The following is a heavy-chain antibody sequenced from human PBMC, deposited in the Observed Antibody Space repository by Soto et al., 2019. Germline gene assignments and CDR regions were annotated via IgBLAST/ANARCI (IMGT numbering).Heavy chain of an antibody. CDR2: IYYSGST. CDR3: ASVTRTCISTSCYRYYYGMDV. J-gene: IGHJ6*02. V-gene: IGHV4-61*01. CDR1: GGSVSSGSYY. Sequence: QVQLQESGPGLVKPSETLSLTCTVSGGSVSSGSYYWSWIRQPPGKGLEWIGYIYYSGSTNYNPSLKSRVTISVDTSKNQFSLKLTSVNAADTAVYYCASVTRTCISTSCYRYYYGMDVWGQGTTVTVSS. D-gene: IGHD2-2*02.